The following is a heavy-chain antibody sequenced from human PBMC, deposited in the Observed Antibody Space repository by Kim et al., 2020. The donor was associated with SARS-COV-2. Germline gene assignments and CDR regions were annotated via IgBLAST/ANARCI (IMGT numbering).Heavy chain of an antibody. CDR2: IYYSGST. CDR1: GGSISSYY. Sequence: SETLSLTCTVSGGSISSYYWSWIRQPPGKGLEWIGFIYYSGSTNYNPSLKSRVTMSVDTSKNHFSLKLTSVTAADTAVYFCARRPRANGMDVWGQATTVTVSS. V-gene: IGHV4-59*08. CDR3: ARRPRANGMDV. J-gene: IGHJ6*02.